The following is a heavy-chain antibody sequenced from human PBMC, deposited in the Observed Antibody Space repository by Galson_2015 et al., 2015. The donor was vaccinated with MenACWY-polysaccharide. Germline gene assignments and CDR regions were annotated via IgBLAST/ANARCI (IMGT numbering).Heavy chain of an antibody. CDR3: ARHQIEYSTSSCSDY. Sequence: QSGAEVKKPGESLKISCQGSGYTFTNYWVAWVRQKPGKGLEWMGVIYPGDSDTRYSPSFQGQVTISADKSISTAYLQWGSLKASDTAMYYCARHQIEYSTSSCSDYWGQGTLVAVSS. V-gene: IGHV5-51*01. D-gene: IGHD6-6*01. J-gene: IGHJ4*02. CDR1: GYTFTNYW. CDR2: IYPGDSDT.